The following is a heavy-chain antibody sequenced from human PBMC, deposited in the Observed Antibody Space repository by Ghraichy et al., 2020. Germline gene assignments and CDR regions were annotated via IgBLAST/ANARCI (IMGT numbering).Heavy chain of an antibody. V-gene: IGHV1-2*02. Sequence: ASVKVSCKASGYTFTGYYMNWVRQAPGQGLEWMGWINPNSGGTNYAQKFQGRVTMTRDTSISTAYMELSRLRSDDTAVYYCAGDSPDTATFRYYYYGMDGWGRGTTVTVSS. CDR1: GYTFTGYY. CDR3: AGDSPDTATFRYYYYGMDG. CDR2: INPNSGGT. D-gene: IGHD5-18*01. J-gene: IGHJ6*02.